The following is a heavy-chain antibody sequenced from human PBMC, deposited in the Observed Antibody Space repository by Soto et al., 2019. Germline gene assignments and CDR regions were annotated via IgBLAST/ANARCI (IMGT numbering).Heavy chain of an antibody. CDR3: ARHRPGSGGSCYDY. V-gene: IGHV4-59*08. D-gene: IGHD2-15*01. CDR1: GGSISSYY. CDR2: IYYSGST. J-gene: IGHJ4*03. Sequence: SETLSLTCTVSGGSISSYYWSWIRQPPGKGLEWIGYIYYSGSTNYNPSLKSRVTISVDTSKNLFSLKLSSVTAADTAVYYCARHRPGSGGSCYDYWGQGTTVTVSS.